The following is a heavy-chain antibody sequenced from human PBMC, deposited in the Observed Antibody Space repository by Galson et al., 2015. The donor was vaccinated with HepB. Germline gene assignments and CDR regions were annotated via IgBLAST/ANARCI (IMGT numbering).Heavy chain of an antibody. V-gene: IGHV4-31*03. CDR3: ARDRGDFWSGYLFEY. J-gene: IGHJ4*02. CDR1: GGSITSGGYY. D-gene: IGHD3-3*01. CDR2: IFYTGTT. Sequence: QVQLQESGPGLVKPSQTLSLTCTVSGGSITSGGYYWSWIRQHPGKGLEWIGYIFYTGTTDYNPSLKSRVSISADTSKNQFSLKLSPVTAADTAVYYCARDRGDFWSGYLFEYWGQGILVTISA.